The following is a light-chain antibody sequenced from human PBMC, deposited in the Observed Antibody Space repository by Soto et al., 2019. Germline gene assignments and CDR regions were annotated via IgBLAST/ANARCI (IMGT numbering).Light chain of an antibody. Sequence: EIVLTQSPDTLSLSPGARATLSCRASQSVSSGYLAWYQHKPGQAPRLLISGASTRATGIPDRFSGSGSGTDFTLTISRLDPEDFAVYYCQQYDTSPPWTFGQGTKEEIK. J-gene: IGKJ1*01. CDR2: GAS. CDR3: QQYDTSPPWT. CDR1: QSVSSGY. V-gene: IGKV3-20*01.